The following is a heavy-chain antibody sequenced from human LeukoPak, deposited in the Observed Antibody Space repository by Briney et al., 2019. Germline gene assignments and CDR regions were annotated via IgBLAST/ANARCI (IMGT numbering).Heavy chain of an antibody. Sequence: PGGSLRLSCAASGFTFSSYAMHWVRQVPGKGLEWVAVISYDGSNKYYADSVKGRFTISRDNSKNTLYLQMNSLRAEDTAVYYCARDEYSSSSLPDYWGQGTLVTVPS. CDR1: GFTFSSYA. V-gene: IGHV3-30*04. J-gene: IGHJ4*02. CDR3: ARDEYSSSSLPDY. D-gene: IGHD6-6*01. CDR2: ISYDGSNK.